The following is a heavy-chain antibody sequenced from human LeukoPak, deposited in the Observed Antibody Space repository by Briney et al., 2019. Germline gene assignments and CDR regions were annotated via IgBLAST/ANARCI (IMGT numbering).Heavy chain of an antibody. CDR2: INPNSGGT. CDR1: GYTFTGYY. J-gene: IGHJ1*01. Sequence: AASVKVSCKASGYTFTGYYMHWVRQAPGQGLEWMGWINPNSGGTNYAQKFQGRVTMTRDTSISTAYMELSRLRSDDTAVYYCARAPYCSSSSCPGYFQHWGQGTLVTVSS. D-gene: IGHD2-2*01. CDR3: ARAPYCSSSSCPGYFQH. V-gene: IGHV1-2*02.